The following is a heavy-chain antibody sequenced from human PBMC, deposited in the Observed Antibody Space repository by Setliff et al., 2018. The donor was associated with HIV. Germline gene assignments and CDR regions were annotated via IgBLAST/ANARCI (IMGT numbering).Heavy chain of an antibody. CDR3: ASYGESGAGRRPGRGAFDV. CDR2: IQKDGSGK. CDR1: GFTFSSYW. J-gene: IGHJ3*01. V-gene: IGHV3-7*03. D-gene: IGHD4-17*01. Sequence: GGSLRLSCAASGFTFSSYWMSWVRQAPGKGLEWVADIQKDGSGKKYVDSVTGRFTISRDNARNSLHLEMNSLRAEDTAVYYCASYGESGAGRRPGRGAFDVWGQGTMVTVSS.